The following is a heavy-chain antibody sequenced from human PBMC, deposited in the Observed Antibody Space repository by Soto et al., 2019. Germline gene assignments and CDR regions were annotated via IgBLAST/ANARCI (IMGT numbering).Heavy chain of an antibody. CDR2: VNPKSGNT. V-gene: IGHV1-8*01. J-gene: IGHJ5*02. D-gene: IGHD2-2*02. CDR1: GYSFSTYD. Sequence: QVQLVQSGAEVKKPGASMKVSCKASGYSFSTYDINWVRQAAGQGLEWMGWVNPKSGNTDYAQRFRGRVTMTSNTSISTAYMELSALTPEDTAVYYCARPYCDSTSCYTDWFDPWGQGTLVTVSS. CDR3: ARPYCDSTSCYTDWFDP.